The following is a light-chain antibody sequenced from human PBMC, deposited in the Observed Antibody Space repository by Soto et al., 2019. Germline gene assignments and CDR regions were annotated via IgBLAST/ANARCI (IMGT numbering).Light chain of an antibody. V-gene: IGKV3-20*01. CDR3: RQYGNSPLT. Sequence: TLLTQSPGTLSLSPGESATLFCRASQSVSARNLAWYQQKPGQPPRLLVYGASSRATGIPDRFSGSGSGTDFTLTISRLEPEDSAMFYCRQYGNSPLTFGGGTKVEIK. CDR1: QSVSARN. CDR2: GAS. J-gene: IGKJ4*01.